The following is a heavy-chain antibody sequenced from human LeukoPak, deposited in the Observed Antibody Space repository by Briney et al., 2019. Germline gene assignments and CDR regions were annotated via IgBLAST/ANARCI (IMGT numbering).Heavy chain of an antibody. Sequence: SETLSLTCTVSGGSISSGSYYWGWIRQPPGKGLEWIGSIYYSGSTSYNPSLKSRVTISVDASKNQFSLKLSSVTAADTAVYYCAGHGRYYDILTGYYYWFDPWGQGTLVTVSS. V-gene: IGHV4-39*01. CDR2: IYYSGST. D-gene: IGHD3-9*01. CDR3: AGHGRYYDILTGYYYWFDP. CDR1: GGSISSGSYY. J-gene: IGHJ5*02.